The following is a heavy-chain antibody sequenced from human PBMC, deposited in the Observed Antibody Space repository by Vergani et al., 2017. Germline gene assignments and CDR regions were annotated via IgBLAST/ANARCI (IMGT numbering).Heavy chain of an antibody. V-gene: IGHV3-23*01. D-gene: IGHD6-19*01. CDR2: ISGSGGST. CDR1: GFTFSSYA. J-gene: IGHJ3*02. Sequence: EVQLLESGGGLVQPGGSLRLSCAASGFTFSSYAMSWVRQAPGKGLEWVSAISGSGGSTYYAASVKGRFTISRDNSKNTLYLQMNSLRAEDTAVYYCAKXEGGSGWYRGAFDSWGQGTMVTVSS. CDR3: AKXEGGSGWYRGAFDS.